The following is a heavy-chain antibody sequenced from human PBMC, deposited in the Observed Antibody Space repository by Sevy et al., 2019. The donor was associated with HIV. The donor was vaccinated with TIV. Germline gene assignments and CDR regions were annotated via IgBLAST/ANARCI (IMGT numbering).Heavy chain of an antibody. CDR3: ARRLAAAGGGNEYFQP. CDR1: GGSINNKAYY. D-gene: IGHD6-13*01. J-gene: IGHJ1*01. Sequence: SETLSLTCTVSGGSINNKAYYWAWIRQPPGKGLEWIGSRSYNGTSYYNPSLNCRVTISLDTSKNQFSLRLTFVTAADTAVYYCARRLAAAGGGNEYFQPWGQGTLVTVSS. CDR2: RSYNGTS. V-gene: IGHV4-39*01.